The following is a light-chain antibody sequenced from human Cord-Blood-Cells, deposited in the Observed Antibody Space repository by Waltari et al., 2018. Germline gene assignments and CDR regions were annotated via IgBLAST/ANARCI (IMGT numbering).Light chain of an antibody. Sequence: QSALTQPASVSGSPGQSITISCTGTSSDVGSYNLVSWYQQHPGKAHKLMIYEGSKRPSGVSNRFFGSKAGNTASLTTAGLQAEDEADYYGCSYAGSSTWVFGGGTKLTVL. J-gene: IGLJ2*01. V-gene: IGLV2-23*01. CDR2: EGS. CDR3: CSYAGSSTWV. CDR1: SSDVGSYNL.